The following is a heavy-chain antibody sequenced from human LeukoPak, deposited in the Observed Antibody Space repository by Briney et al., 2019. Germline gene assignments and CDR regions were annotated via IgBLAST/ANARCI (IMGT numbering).Heavy chain of an antibody. J-gene: IGHJ6*03. CDR2: INHSGST. D-gene: IGHD4-11*01. Sequence: SETLSLTCAVYGGSFSGYYWSWIRQPPGKGLEWIGEINHSGSTNYNPSLKSRVTISVDTSKNQFSLKLSSVTAADTVVYYCARGPSNYAYYYYYYMDVWGKGTTVTVSS. CDR3: ARGPSNYAYYYYYYMDV. CDR1: GGSFSGYY. V-gene: IGHV4-34*01.